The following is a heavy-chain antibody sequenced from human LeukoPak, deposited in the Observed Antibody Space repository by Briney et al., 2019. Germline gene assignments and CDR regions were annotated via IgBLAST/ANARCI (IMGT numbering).Heavy chain of an antibody. CDR3: ARDRTGAFDI. CDR2: IYYSGST. Sequence: SSETLSLTCTVSGGSISSSSYYWGWVRQPPGKGLEWIGSIYYSGSTYYNPSLKSRVTISVDTSKNQFSLKLSSVTAADTAVYYCARDRTGAFDIWGQGTMVTVSS. CDR1: GGSISSSSYY. J-gene: IGHJ3*02. D-gene: IGHD1-14*01. V-gene: IGHV4-39*02.